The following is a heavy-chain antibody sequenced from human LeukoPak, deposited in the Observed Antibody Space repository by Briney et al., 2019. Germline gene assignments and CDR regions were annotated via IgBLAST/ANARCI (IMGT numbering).Heavy chain of an antibody. V-gene: IGHV3-9*01. CDR3: AKDLIAAAGSGFDY. J-gene: IGHJ4*02. CDR2: ISWNSGSI. D-gene: IGHD6-13*01. CDR1: GFTFDDYA. Sequence: GGSLRLSCAASGFTFDDYAMHWVRQAPGKGPEWVSGISWNSGSIGYADSVKGRFTISRDNAKNSLYLQMNSLRAEDTALYYCAKDLIAAAGSGFDYWGQGTLVTVSP.